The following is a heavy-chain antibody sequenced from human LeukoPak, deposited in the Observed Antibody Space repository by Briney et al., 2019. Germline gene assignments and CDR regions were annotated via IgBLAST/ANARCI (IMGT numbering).Heavy chain of an antibody. CDR1: GLTFSAYS. J-gene: IGHJ4*02. CDR2: ISSSSTSI. CDR3: ARKSTVTAPNVDY. V-gene: IGHV3-48*01. Sequence: GGSLRLSCVASGLTFSAYSMNWVRQAPGKGLEWVSYISSSSTSIYYADSVKGRFTISRDNAKNSLYLQMNSLRAEGTAVYYCARKSTVTAPNVDYWGQGTLVTVSS. D-gene: IGHD4-17*01.